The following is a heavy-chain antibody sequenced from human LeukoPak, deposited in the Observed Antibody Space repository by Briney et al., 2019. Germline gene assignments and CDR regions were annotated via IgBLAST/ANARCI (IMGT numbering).Heavy chain of an antibody. Sequence: SCKTSGYTFTSYYMHWVRQAPGKGLEWVAVIWYDGSNKYYADSVKGRFTISRDNSKNTLYLQMNSLRAEDTAVYYCARDHSSGWYSDYFDYWGQGTLVTVSS. V-gene: IGHV3-33*01. D-gene: IGHD6-19*01. CDR3: ARDHSSGWYSDYFDY. CDR1: GYTFTSYY. J-gene: IGHJ4*02. CDR2: IWYDGSNK.